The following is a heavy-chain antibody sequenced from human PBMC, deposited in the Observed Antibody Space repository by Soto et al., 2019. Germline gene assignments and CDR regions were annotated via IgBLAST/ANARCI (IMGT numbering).Heavy chain of an antibody. D-gene: IGHD7-27*01. CDR2: IYHSGST. CDR1: SGSISSGGYS. Sequence: LSLTCAVSSGSISSGGYSWSWIRQPPGKSLEWIGYIYHSGSTYYNPSLKSRVTISVDRSKNQFSLKLSSVTAADTAVYYCARVPGPWGQGTLVTVSS. J-gene: IGHJ5*02. CDR3: ARVPGP. V-gene: IGHV4-30-2*01.